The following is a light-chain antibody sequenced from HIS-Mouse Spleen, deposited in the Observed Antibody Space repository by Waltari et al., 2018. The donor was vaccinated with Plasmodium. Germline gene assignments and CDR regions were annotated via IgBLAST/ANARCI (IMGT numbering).Light chain of an antibody. CDR1: SRDVGRYNL. Sequence: QSALTQPASVSGSPGQSITISCTGTSRDVGRYNLVSWYQQHPGQAPKLMIYEGSKRPSGVSNRFSGSKSGNTASLTISGLQAEDEADYYCCSYAGSSTYVFGTGTKVTVL. CDR3: CSYAGSSTYV. V-gene: IGLV2-23*01. J-gene: IGLJ1*01. CDR2: EGS.